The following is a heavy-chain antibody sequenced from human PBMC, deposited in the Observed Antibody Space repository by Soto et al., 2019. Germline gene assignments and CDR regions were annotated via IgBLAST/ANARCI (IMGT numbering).Heavy chain of an antibody. CDR1: GFKFRNYA. CDR2: IWFDGNKE. V-gene: IGHV3-33*01. Sequence: QVQLVESGGGVVQPGKSLRLSCAASGFKFRNYAIHWVRQAPGKGLEWLAVIWFDGNKEYYADSVKGRFTISRDNSKNTVFLHMNSLTADDSGVFYCAGAHSMMLLDRFDPWGHGTVVTVSS. D-gene: IGHD3-16*01. J-gene: IGHJ5*02. CDR3: AGAHSMMLLDRFDP.